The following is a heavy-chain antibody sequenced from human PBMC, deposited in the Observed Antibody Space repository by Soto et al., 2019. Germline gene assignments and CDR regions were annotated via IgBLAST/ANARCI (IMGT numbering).Heavy chain of an antibody. D-gene: IGHD1-26*01. Sequence: QLQLQESGPGLVKPSETLSLTCTVSGGSISSSSYYWGWIRQPPGKGLEWIGSIYYSGSTYYNPSLKSRVTISVDTSKNQFSLKLSSVTAADTAVYYCASRHSVGATPYDYWGQGTLVTVSS. CDR3: ASRHSVGATPYDY. V-gene: IGHV4-39*01. J-gene: IGHJ4*02. CDR1: GGSISSSSYY. CDR2: IYYSGST.